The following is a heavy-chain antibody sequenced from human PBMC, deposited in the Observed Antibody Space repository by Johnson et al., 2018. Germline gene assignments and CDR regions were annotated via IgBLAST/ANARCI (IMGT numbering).Heavy chain of an antibody. Sequence: QVQLQESGPGLVKPSETLSLTCTVSGGSISSSSYYWGWIRQPPGKGLEWIGSIYYSGSTYYNPSLKSRVTISVDTSKNQFSLKLSLVTAADTAVYYFAREMDAFDIWGQGTMVTVSS. CDR1: GGSISSSSYY. V-gene: IGHV4-39*07. J-gene: IGHJ3*02. CDR2: IYYSGST. CDR3: AREMDAFDI.